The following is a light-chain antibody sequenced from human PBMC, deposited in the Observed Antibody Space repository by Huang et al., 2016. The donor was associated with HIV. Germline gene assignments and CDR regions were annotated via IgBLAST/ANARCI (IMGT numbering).Light chain of an antibody. CDR1: QSISRY. CDR2: ASS. J-gene: IGKJ1*01. CDR3: QQGYSTPT. V-gene: IGKV1-39*01. Sequence: DIQMTQSPSSLSASVGDRVTITCRPSQSISRYLNWYQHKPGKAPELLIYASSRPQSGVPSRFSGSGSGTDFSLTISGLQPEDYATYYCQQGYSTPTFGQGTKVEMK.